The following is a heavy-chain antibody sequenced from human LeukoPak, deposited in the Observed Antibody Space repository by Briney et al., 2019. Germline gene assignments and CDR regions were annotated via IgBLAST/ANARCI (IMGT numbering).Heavy chain of an antibody. CDR3: ARVDSSGVFVFDY. CDR2: INAGNGKT. CDR1: GYTFSDYG. D-gene: IGHD3-22*01. Sequence: ASVKVSCKASGYTFSDYGMHWVRQAPGQRLEWMGWINAGNGKTKYSQEFQGRVIITRDTAASTAYMELSSLRSEDTAVYYRARVDSSGVFVFDYWGQGTLVTVSS. V-gene: IGHV1-3*01. J-gene: IGHJ4*02.